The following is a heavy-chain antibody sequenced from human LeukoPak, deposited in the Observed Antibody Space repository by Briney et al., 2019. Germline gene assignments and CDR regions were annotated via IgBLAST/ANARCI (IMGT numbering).Heavy chain of an antibody. CDR3: ARGGLQYDF. D-gene: IGHD4-11*01. CDR1: GGSISSYY. J-gene: IGHJ4*02. V-gene: IGHV4-59*01. CDR2: IYYSGST. Sequence: MPSETLSLTCTVSGGSISSYYLSWIRQPPGKGLEWIGYIYYSGSTNYNPSLKSRVTISVDTSKNQFSLNLRSVTAAGPAVHYRARGGLQYDFWGQGTLVTVSS.